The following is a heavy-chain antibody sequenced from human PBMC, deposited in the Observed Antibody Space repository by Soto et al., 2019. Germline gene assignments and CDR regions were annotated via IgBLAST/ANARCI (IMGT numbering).Heavy chain of an antibody. CDR2: ISYGGTTK. Sequence: AGSLRLSCAASGFSFSSFGMHWVRQAPGKGLEWVAVISYGGTTKYYADSVKGRFAISRDNSRNTLYLQMDSLRAEDTAVYYCATPSSAYDLLNGYYIDYWGQGTLVTVSS. CDR1: GFSFSSFG. V-gene: IGHV3-30*09. CDR3: ATPSSAYDLLNGYYIDY. J-gene: IGHJ4*02. D-gene: IGHD3-9*01.